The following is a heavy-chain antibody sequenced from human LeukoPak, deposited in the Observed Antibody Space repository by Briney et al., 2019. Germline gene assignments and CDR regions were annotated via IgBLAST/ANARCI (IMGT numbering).Heavy chain of an antibody. Sequence: SETLSLTCAVYGGSFSGYYWSWIRQPPGNGLEWIGEINHSGSTNYNPSLKSRVTISVDTSKNQFSLKLSSVTAADTAVYYCARVGTYYYDSSGYYRSAPYFDYWGQGTLVTVSS. V-gene: IGHV4-34*01. D-gene: IGHD3-22*01. CDR3: ARVGTYYYDSSGYYRSAPYFDY. CDR1: GGSFSGYY. CDR2: INHSGST. J-gene: IGHJ4*02.